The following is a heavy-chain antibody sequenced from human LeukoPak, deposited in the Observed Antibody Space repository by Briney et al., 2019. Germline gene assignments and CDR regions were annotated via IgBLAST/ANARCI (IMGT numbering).Heavy chain of an antibody. CDR1: GFTVSSNY. Sequence: GGSLRLSCAASGFTVSSNYMSWVRQAPGKGLEWVSVIYSGGSTYYADSVKGRFTISRDKSENTLYLQMNSLRAEDTAVYFCATGAPGTSFDYWGQGTLVTVSS. CDR3: ATGAPGTSFDY. CDR2: IYSGGST. V-gene: IGHV3-66*01. D-gene: IGHD1-14*01. J-gene: IGHJ4*02.